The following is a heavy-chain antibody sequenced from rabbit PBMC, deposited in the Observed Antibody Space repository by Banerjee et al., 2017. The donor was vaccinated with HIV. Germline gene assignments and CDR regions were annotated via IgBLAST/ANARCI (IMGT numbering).Heavy chain of an antibody. CDR2: IYGGKSGTT. V-gene: IGHV1S45*01. CDR1: GFDFSSSYW. CDR3: ARGADYTAYGLAL. D-gene: IGHD6-1*01. Sequence: QEQLVEYGGDLVQPEGSLTLTCKASGFDFSSSYWICWVRQAPGKGLELIACIYGGKSGTTWYASWAKGRFTISKTSSPTVTLQMTSLTATDTATYFCARGADYTAYGLALWGPGTLVTVS. J-gene: IGHJ6*01.